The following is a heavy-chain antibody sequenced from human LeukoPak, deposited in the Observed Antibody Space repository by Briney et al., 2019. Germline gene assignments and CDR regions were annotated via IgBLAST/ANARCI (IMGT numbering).Heavy chain of an antibody. D-gene: IGHD6-19*01. CDR2: INHSGST. J-gene: IGHJ4*02. CDR1: GGSFSGYY. V-gene: IGHV4-34*01. Sequence: SETLSLTCAVYGGSFSGYYWSWIRQPPGKGLEWIGEINHSGSTNYNPSLKSRVTISVDTSKNQFSLKLSSVTAADTAVYYCARGLGSSGWYYYYWGQGTLVTVSS. CDR3: ARGLGSSGWYYYY.